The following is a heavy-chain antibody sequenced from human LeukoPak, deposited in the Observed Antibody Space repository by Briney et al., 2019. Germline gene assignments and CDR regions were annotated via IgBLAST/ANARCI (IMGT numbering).Heavy chain of an antibody. V-gene: IGHV1-8*01. J-gene: IGHJ4*02. CDR1: VYTFTNYD. CDR2: MNPNSGTT. Sequence: ASVTVSFTSSVYTFTNYDINWVRQATGQGLEWMGWMNPNSGTTGCAQKFQGRVTMTRNTSISTAYMELSSLRSEDTAVYYCARGLHYGATPVYWGQGTLVTVSS. CDR3: ARGLHYGATPVY. D-gene: IGHD4-17*01.